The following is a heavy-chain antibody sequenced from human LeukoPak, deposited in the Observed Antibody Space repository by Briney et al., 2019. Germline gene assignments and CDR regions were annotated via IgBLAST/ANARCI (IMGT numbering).Heavy chain of an antibody. CDR1: GLTFSRDW. Sequence: GGSLRLSCEASGLTFSRDWMGWVRQAPGKGLEWVANIRQDGGETYYGDSVKGRFIISRDNAKNSLFLQMNRLRAEDTAVYYCAKDPMVRGVIPQYFDYWGQGTLVTVSS. V-gene: IGHV3-7*04. CDR3: AKDPMVRGVIPQYFDY. D-gene: IGHD3-10*01. J-gene: IGHJ4*02. CDR2: IRQDGGET.